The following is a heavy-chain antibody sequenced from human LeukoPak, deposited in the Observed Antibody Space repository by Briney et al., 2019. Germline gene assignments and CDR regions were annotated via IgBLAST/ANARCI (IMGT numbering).Heavy chain of an antibody. CDR2: ISAYNGNT. Sequence: GASVKVSCKASGYTFTSYGISWVRQAPGQGLEWMGWISAYNGNTNYAQKLQGRVTMTTDTSTSTAYMELRSLRSDDTAVYYCARDLSYSSSWYADNWFDPWGQGTLVTVSS. J-gene: IGHJ5*02. D-gene: IGHD6-13*01. V-gene: IGHV1-18*01. CDR1: GYTFTSYG. CDR3: ARDLSYSSSWYADNWFDP.